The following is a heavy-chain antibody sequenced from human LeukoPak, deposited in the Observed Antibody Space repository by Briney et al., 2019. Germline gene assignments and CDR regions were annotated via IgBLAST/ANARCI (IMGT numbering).Heavy chain of an antibody. V-gene: IGHV4-59*02. Sequence: SETLSLTCTVSGGSVSSYYWSWIRQPPGKGLEWIGYIYYSGSTNYNPSLKSRVTISVDTSKNQFSLKLSSVTAADTAVYYCARANLGPYYDFWSGPRGYFDYWGQGTLVTVSS. CDR1: GGSVSSYY. CDR2: IYYSGST. J-gene: IGHJ4*02. D-gene: IGHD3-3*01. CDR3: ARANLGPYYDFWSGPRGYFDY.